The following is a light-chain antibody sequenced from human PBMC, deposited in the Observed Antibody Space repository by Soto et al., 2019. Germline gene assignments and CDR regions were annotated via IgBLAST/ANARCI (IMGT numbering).Light chain of an antibody. CDR3: QQYGSSGT. J-gene: IGKJ1*01. CDR2: GAS. V-gene: IGKV3-20*01. Sequence: DIFLTQAPFTLSLSPIEIATLSCRASQSVSNNYLAWYRQKPGQAPRLLIYGASNRATGIPDRFSGSGSGTDFTLTISRLEPEDFAVYYCQQYGSSGTFGQGTKVDIK. CDR1: QSVSNNY.